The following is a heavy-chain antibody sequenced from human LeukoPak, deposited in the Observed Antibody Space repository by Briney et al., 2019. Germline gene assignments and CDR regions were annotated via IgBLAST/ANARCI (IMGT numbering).Heavy chain of an antibody. D-gene: IGHD6-19*01. CDR1: GYTFTSYY. J-gene: IGHJ4*02. Sequence: ASVKVSCKASGYTFTSYYMHWVRQAPGQGLEWMGIINPSGGGTRYAEKFQGRVTMTRDTSTSTVYMELSSLSSEDTAVYHCARSNGWYFFGYWGQGTL. V-gene: IGHV1-46*01. CDR2: INPSGGGT. CDR3: ARSNGWYFFGY.